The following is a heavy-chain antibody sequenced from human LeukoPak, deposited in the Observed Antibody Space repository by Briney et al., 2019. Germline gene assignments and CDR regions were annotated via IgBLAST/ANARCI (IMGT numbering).Heavy chain of an antibody. CDR2: IYYSGST. V-gene: IGHV4-59*08. D-gene: IGHD6-13*01. Sequence: SETLSLTCTVSGGSISSYYWSWIRQPPGKGLEWIGYIYYSGSTNYNPSLKSRVTISVDTSKNQFSVKLSSVTAADTAVYYCARQKRNGYSSSWYYFDYWGQGTLVTVSS. J-gene: IGHJ4*02. CDR1: GGSISSYY. CDR3: ARQKRNGYSSSWYYFDY.